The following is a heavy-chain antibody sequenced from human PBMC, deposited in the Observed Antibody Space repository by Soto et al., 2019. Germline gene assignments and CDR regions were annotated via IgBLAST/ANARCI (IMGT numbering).Heavy chain of an antibody. J-gene: IGHJ4*02. CDR3: ARREGDCRGGSCPYYHD. CDR2: VYHSGNT. V-gene: IGHV4-4*02. CDR1: GDSISSYNW. Sequence: QVHLQESGPRLVKPSETLSLTCDVSGDSISSYNWWTWVRQTPGKGLEWIGEVYHSGNTNYNPSLKSRVTISADKSRNQFSLSLTSVTAADTAVDYCARREGDCRGGSCPYYHDWGQGTLVTASS. D-gene: IGHD2-15*01.